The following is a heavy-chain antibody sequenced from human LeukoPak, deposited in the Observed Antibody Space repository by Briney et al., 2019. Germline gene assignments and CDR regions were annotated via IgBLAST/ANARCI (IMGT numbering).Heavy chain of an antibody. V-gene: IGHV3-30*18. Sequence: GSPLTLSCSASGFTFSIYGMHGVPHSPDKARVGLAVISYYGSNKYYADSVKGRFPISRENSKNTLYLQMNSLRAEDTAVYYCAKDHSSGWYYFDYWGQGTLVTVSS. CDR3: AKDHSSGWYYFDY. D-gene: IGHD6-19*01. CDR1: GFTFSIYG. CDR2: ISYYGSNK. J-gene: IGHJ4*02.